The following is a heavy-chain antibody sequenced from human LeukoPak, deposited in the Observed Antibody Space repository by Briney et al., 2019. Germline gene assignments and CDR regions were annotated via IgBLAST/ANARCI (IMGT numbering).Heavy chain of an antibody. Sequence: QPGGSLRLSCAASGFTFSKSWMSWVRQTPEEGLEWVANIKEDGSAQYYVDSVRGRFTISRDNAKNSLYLQMNSLRAEDTAVYYCAKDDDGYYWGQGIRVTVSS. V-gene: IGHV3-7*04. D-gene: IGHD5-24*01. J-gene: IGHJ4*02. CDR1: GFTFSKSW. CDR2: IKEDGSAQ. CDR3: AKDDDGYY.